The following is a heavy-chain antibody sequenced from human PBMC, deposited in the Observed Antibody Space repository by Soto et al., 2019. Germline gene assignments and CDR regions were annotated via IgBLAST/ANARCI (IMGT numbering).Heavy chain of an antibody. CDR2: INPINGNT. V-gene: IGHV1-3*01. CDR1: GYTLTSYA. Sequence: ASVKVSCKASGYTLTSYAMHWVRQAPGQGLEWMGGINPINGNTNYAQKFQGRVTITADKSTSTAYMELSSLRSEDTAVYYCARLAYYDFWSGRDDYWGQGTLVTVSS. J-gene: IGHJ4*02. D-gene: IGHD3-3*01. CDR3: ARLAYYDFWSGRDDY.